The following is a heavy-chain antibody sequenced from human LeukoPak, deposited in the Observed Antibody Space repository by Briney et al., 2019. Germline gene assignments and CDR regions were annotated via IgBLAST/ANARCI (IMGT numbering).Heavy chain of an antibody. CDR1: GFTFDDYA. V-gene: IGHV3-9*01. D-gene: IGHD6-13*01. J-gene: IGHJ6*02. Sequence: PGRSLRLSCAASGFTFDDYAMHWVRQGPGKGLEWVSGISWNSGSIGYADSVKGRFTISRDNAKNSLYLQMNSLRAKDTALYYCAKATLISSSWYYGMDVWGQGTTVTVSS. CDR3: AKATLISSSWYYGMDV. CDR2: ISWNSGSI.